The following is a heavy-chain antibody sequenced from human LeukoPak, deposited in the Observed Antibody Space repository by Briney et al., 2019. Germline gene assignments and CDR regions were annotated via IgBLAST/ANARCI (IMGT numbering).Heavy chain of an antibody. V-gene: IGHV4-31*03. CDR2: IYYSGST. Sequence: ASETLSLTCTVSGGSNSSGGYSWSWIRQHPGKGLEWIGYIYYSGSTYYNPSLKSRVTISVDTSKNQFSLKLSSVTAADTAVYYCASSNYDSSGPSFDYWGQGTLVTVSS. J-gene: IGHJ4*02. CDR3: ASSNYDSSGPSFDY. CDR1: GGSNSSGGYS. D-gene: IGHD3-22*01.